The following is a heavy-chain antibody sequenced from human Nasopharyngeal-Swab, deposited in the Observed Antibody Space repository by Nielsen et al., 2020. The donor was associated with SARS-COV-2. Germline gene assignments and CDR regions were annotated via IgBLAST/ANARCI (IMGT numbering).Heavy chain of an antibody. CDR3: ARDRADLGCTNTDCYGGVPWFDP. Sequence: WICQPPGKGLEWVAVISYDGTTIYYGDSVKGRFTISRDNSKNTLSLQMDSLRPEDTALYFCARDRADLGCTNTDCYGGVPWFDPWGRGTLVTVSS. V-gene: IGHV3-30*03. D-gene: IGHD3-16*01. CDR2: ISYDGTTI. J-gene: IGHJ5*02.